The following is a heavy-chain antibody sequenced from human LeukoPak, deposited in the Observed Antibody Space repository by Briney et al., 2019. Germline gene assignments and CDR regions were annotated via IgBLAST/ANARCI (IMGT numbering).Heavy chain of an antibody. J-gene: IGHJ6*03. CDR2: ISSSGSTI. D-gene: IGHD5/OR15-5a*01. Sequence: GGSLRLSCAASGFTFSSYEMNWVRQAPGKGLEWVSYISSSGSTIYYADSVKGRFTISRDNSKNTLYLQMNSLRAEDTAVYYCAKDQGLPGYYYYMGVWGKGTTVTVSS. CDR3: AKDQGLPGYYYYMGV. CDR1: GFTFSSYE. V-gene: IGHV3-48*03.